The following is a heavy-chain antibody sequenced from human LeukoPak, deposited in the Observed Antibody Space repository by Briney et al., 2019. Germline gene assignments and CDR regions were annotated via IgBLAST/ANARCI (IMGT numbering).Heavy chain of an antibody. Sequence: PGGSLRLSCAASGFTFSSYWMHWVRQAPGKGLVWVSRINSDGSSTSYADSVKGRFTISRDNAKNSLFLQMNSLRAEDTAVYYCARGLRDIPGADHYFYYGMEVWGQGTTVTVSS. V-gene: IGHV3-74*01. CDR3: ARGLRDIPGADHYFYYGMEV. CDR1: GFTFSSYW. D-gene: IGHD2-15*01. CDR2: INSDGSST. J-gene: IGHJ6*02.